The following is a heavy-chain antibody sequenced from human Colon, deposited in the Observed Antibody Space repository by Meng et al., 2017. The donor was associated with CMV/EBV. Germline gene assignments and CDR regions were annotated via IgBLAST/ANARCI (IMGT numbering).Heavy chain of an antibody. Sequence: SETLSLTCTVSGGSVNSNNYYWSWIRQPPGKGLEWIGHIYYSGTTYYNPSLKSRVTISIDTSKNEFSLRLSSVTAAHTAVYYCARDVTMTTITSYGMDVWGQGTTVTVSS. D-gene: IGHD4-11*01. CDR2: IYYSGTT. CDR3: ARDVTMTTITSYGMDV. J-gene: IGHJ6*02. CDR1: GGSVNSNNYY. V-gene: IGHV4-30-4*08.